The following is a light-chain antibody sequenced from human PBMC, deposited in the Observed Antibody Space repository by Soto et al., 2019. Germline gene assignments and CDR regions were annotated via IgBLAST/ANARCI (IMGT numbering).Light chain of an antibody. J-gene: IGLJ2*01. V-gene: IGLV2-14*01. Sequence: QSALTQPASVSGSPGQSITISCTGTSSDVVGYNYVSWYQQHPGKAPKLMIYDVSNRPVGVSNRFSGSKSGKTASLTISGLQAEDDADYYCSSYTSSSTYVVFGGGTKLTVL. CDR1: SSDVVGYNY. CDR2: DVS. CDR3: SSYTSSSTYVV.